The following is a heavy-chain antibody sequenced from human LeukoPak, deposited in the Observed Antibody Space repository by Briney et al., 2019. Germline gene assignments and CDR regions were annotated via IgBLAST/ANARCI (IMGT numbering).Heavy chain of an antibody. V-gene: IGHV1-2*02. CDR3: AREAQYYYDSSGYYIFGY. CDR2: INPNSGGT. Sequence: ASVKVSCKASGYTFTGYYMHWVRQAPGQGLEWMGWINPNSGGTNYAQKFQGRVTMTRDTSISTAYMELSRLRSDDTAVYYCAREAQYYYDSSGYYIFGYWGQGTLVTVSS. J-gene: IGHJ4*02. D-gene: IGHD3-22*01. CDR1: GYTFTGYY.